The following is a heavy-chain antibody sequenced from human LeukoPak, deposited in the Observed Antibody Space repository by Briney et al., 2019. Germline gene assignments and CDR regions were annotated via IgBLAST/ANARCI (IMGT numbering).Heavy chain of an antibody. Sequence: TGGSLRLSCAASGFTFSSYAMHWVRQAPGKGLEWVAVISYDGSNKYYADSVKGRFTISRDNSKSTLYLQMNSLRAEDTAVYYCASPGSSSEDYWGQGTLVTVSS. J-gene: IGHJ4*02. CDR1: GFTFSSYA. CDR2: ISYDGSNK. V-gene: IGHV3-30-3*01. D-gene: IGHD6-13*01. CDR3: ASPGSSSEDY.